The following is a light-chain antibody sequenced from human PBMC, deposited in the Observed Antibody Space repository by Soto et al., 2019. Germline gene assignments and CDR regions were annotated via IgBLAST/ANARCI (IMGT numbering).Light chain of an antibody. J-gene: IGKJ1*01. Sequence: EIVMTQSPATLSVSPGERVTLSCRASQSVSSNLAWYQQKPGQAPRLLIYGASTRATGIPDRFSGSGSGTDFTLTISGLEPEDFAVYYCQQYATSPGTFGQGTKVDI. V-gene: IGKV3D-15*02. CDR1: QSVSSN. CDR3: QQYATSPGT. CDR2: GAS.